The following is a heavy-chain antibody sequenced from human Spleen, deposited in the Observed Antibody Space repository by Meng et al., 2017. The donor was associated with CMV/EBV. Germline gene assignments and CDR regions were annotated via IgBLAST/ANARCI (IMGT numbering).Heavy chain of an antibody. CDR1: GGSISNYY. CDR3: AREGQTDVGAATGWLDP. J-gene: IGHJ5*02. V-gene: IGHV4-34*01. Sequence: SETLSLTCTVSGGSISNYYWSWIRQPPGKGLEWIGEINHSGSAIYNPSLKSQATISVDTSKNQFSLKLSSVTAADTAVYYCAREGQTDVGAATGWLDPWGQGTLVTVSS. D-gene: IGHD6-13*01. CDR2: INHSGSA.